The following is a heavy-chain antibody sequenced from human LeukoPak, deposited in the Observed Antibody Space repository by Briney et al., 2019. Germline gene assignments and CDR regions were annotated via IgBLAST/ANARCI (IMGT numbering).Heavy chain of an antibody. Sequence: GGSLRLSCAASGFTVSSKYMSWVRQAPGKGLEWVSVIYSGGSTYYADSVKGRFTISRDNSKNTLYLQMDSLRAEDTAIYYCARVEGDYTPNRFDPWGQGTLVTVSS. J-gene: IGHJ5*02. V-gene: IGHV3-53*01. CDR1: GFTVSSKY. CDR2: IYSGGST. CDR3: ARVEGDYTPNRFDP. D-gene: IGHD4-11*01.